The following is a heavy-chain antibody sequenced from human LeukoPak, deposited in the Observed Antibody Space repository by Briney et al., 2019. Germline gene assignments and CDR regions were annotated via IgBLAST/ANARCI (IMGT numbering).Heavy chain of an antibody. J-gene: IGHJ5*02. V-gene: IGHV4-4*07. CDR3: ARVGALGDWFDP. CDR2: IYTSGST. CDR1: GGSISSYY. Sequence: SETLSLTCTVSGGSISSYYWSWIRQPAGKGLEWIGRIYTSGSTNYSPSLRSRVTVSVGTSKNQFSLNLRSVTAADTAIYYCARVGALGDWFDPWGQGTLVTVSS. D-gene: IGHD1-26*01.